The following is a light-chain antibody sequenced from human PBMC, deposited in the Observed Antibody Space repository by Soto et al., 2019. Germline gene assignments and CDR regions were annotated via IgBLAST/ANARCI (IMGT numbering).Light chain of an antibody. CDR1: QTISSW. CDR2: KAS. CDR3: QHYNSYSEA. J-gene: IGKJ1*01. V-gene: IGKV1-5*03. Sequence: DIQVTQSPXTXSXXXRXXXTXTCRASQTISSWLAWYQQKPGKAPKLLIYKASTLKSGVPSRFSGSGSGTEFTLTISSLQPDDFATYYCQHYNSYSEAFGQGTKVDI.